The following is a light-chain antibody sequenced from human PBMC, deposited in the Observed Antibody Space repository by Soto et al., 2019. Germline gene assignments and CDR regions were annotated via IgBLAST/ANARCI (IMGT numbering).Light chain of an antibody. V-gene: IGLV6-57*01. CDR1: SGYIASNS. CDR2: EEN. Sequence: NFMLTQPHSVSESPGKTVTISCTRSSGYIASNSVQWYQQRPGRSPTTVIYEENQRPSGVPDRFSGSIDISSNSASLSISGLQTEDEADYYCLSFDSSNRAWVFGGGTKLTVL. CDR3: LSFDSSNRAWV. J-gene: IGLJ3*02.